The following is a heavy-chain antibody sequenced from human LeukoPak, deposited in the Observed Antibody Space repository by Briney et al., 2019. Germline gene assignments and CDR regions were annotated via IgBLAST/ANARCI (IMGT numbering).Heavy chain of an antibody. J-gene: IGHJ6*03. CDR1: GVSISSSNSY. D-gene: IGHD3-10*01. CDR3: ASAGRLWFFFPYMDV. CDR2: IYYSGNT. V-gene: IGHV4-39*07. Sequence: SETLSLTCTVSGVSISSSNSYWGWIRQPPGKGLEWIGSIYYSGNTYYNPSLKSRVTISVDTSKNQFSLKLSSVTAVDTAVYYCASAGRLWFFFPYMDVWGKGTTVTISS.